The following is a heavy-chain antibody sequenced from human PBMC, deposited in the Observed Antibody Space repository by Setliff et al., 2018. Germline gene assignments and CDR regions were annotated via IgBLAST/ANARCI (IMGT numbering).Heavy chain of an antibody. CDR2: IYTDNGNT. CDR3: ARGSRGFDY. V-gene: IGHV1-3*04. J-gene: IGHJ4*02. CDR1: GNTFSANA. Sequence: ASVKVSCKASGNTFSANAIHWVRQAPGQRLEWMGFIYTDNGNTKYSKNFQDRVAITRDTSASTAYMELSSLTSEDTAVYFCARGSRGFDYWGQGALVTVSS.